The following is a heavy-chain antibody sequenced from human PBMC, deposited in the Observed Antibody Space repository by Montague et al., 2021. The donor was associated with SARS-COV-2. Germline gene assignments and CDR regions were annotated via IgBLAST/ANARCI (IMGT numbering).Heavy chain of an antibody. V-gene: IGHV6-1*01. J-gene: IGHJ4*02. Sequence: CAISGDSVSSNTAAWNWIRQSPSRGLEWLGRTYYRSKWYYDYAVSVKSRMTISPDTSKNRFSLQLSSVTPEGRAVYYCARDPRYSLSWSFDYWGQGTLVTVSS. CDR3: ARDPRYSLSWSFDY. CDR2: TYYRSKWYY. D-gene: IGHD6-13*01. CDR1: GDSVSSNTAA.